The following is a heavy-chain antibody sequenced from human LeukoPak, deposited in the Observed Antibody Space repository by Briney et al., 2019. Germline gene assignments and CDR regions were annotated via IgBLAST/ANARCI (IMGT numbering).Heavy chain of an antibody. CDR1: GGSISSGGYY. CDR2: IYYSGST. D-gene: IGHD2-2*01. V-gene: IGHV4-31*03. CDR3: ARAGDIVVVTAAGQDWFDP. J-gene: IGHJ5*02. Sequence: SETLSLTCTVSGGSISSGGYYWSWLRQHPGKGLEWIGYIYYSGSTYYNPSLKSRVTISVDTSKNQFSLKLSSVTAADTAVYYCARAGDIVVVTAAGQDWFDPWGQGTLVTVSS.